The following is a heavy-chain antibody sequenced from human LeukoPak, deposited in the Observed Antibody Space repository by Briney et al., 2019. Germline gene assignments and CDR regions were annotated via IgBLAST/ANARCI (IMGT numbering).Heavy chain of an antibody. D-gene: IGHD1-26*01. Sequence: PSETLSLTCTVSGGSISSSSYYWGWIRQPPGKGLEWIGSIYYSGGTYYNPSLKSRVTISVDTSKNQFSLKLSSVTAADTAVYYCARPLSGGVGATYGAFDIWGQGTMVTVSS. CDR3: ARPLSGGVGATYGAFDI. J-gene: IGHJ3*02. V-gene: IGHV4-39*01. CDR1: GGSISSSSYY. CDR2: IYYSGGT.